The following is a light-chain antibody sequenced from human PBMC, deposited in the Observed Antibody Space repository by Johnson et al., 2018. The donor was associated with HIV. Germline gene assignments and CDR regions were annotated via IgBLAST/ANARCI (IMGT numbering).Light chain of an antibody. J-gene: IGLJ1*01. Sequence: SVLTQPPSVSAAPGQKVTISCSGSSSNIGINYVSWYQQLPGTAPKLLIYENNKRPSGIPDRFSGSKSGTSATLGITGLQTGDEADYYCGTWDSSLSAYVFGTGTKVTVL. V-gene: IGLV1-51*02. CDR2: ENN. CDR3: GTWDSSLSAYV. CDR1: SSNIGINY.